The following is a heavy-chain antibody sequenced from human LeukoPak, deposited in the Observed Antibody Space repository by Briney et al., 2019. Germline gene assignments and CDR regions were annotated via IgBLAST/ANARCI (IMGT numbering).Heavy chain of an antibody. CDR3: AREPYYYDSSGYYKHFDY. J-gene: IGHJ4*02. CDR2: IYYSGST. D-gene: IGHD3-22*01. Sequence: PSETLSLTCTVSGGSISSSSYYWGWIRQPPGKGLEWIGSIYYSGSTYYNPSLKSRVTVSVDTSKNQFSLKLSSVTAADTAVYYCAREPYYYDSSGYYKHFDYWGQGTLVTVSS. V-gene: IGHV4-39*07. CDR1: GGSISSSSYY.